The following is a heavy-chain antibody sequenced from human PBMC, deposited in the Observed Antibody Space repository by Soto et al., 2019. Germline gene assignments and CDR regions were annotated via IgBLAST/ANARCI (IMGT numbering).Heavy chain of an antibody. CDR2: ISYDGSNK. D-gene: IGHD3-10*01. J-gene: IGHJ6*02. CDR1: GFIFSKYG. Sequence: QVQLVESGGGVVQPGRSMRLSCAASGFIFSKYGMHWVRQAPGKGLEWVAVISYDGSNKNYAESVKSRVIISRDKSDNTLYLQMNRLRADDTALYYCAKDLGSGKLYYYIAMAVWGQGTTVT. CDR3: AKDLGSGKLYYYIAMAV. V-gene: IGHV3-30*18.